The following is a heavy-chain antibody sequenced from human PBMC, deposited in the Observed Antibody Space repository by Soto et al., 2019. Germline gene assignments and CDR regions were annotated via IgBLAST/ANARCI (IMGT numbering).Heavy chain of an antibody. Sequence: SETLSLTCTVSGGSISSDTYYWSWIRQHPGKGLEWIGYIYHTGSTYYNSSLKSRVAISVDTSKNQFSLKLSSVTAADTAVYYCARYCSGGSCRMSYFDYWGQGNLVTVSS. V-gene: IGHV4-31*03. CDR3: ARYCSGGSCRMSYFDY. CDR2: IYHTGST. D-gene: IGHD2-15*01. J-gene: IGHJ4*02. CDR1: GGSISSDTYY.